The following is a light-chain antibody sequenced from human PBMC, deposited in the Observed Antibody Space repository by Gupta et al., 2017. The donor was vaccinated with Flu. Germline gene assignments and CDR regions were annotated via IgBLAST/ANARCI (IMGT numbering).Light chain of an antibody. Sequence: VTISFPGSSAKVGTNTVYWYRQLPGTAPKLLMYSNNQRPSGVPDRFSGSKSVTSATLAMSGLHAEDEAGYYCAALDDSRNGLGFGGGTELTVL. CDR1: SAKVGTNT. V-gene: IGLV1-44*01. J-gene: IGLJ2*01. CDR2: SNN. CDR3: AALDDSRNGLG.